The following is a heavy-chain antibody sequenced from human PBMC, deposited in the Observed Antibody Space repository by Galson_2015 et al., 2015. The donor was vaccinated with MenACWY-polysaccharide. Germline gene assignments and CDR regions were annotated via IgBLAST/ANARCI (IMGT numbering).Heavy chain of an antibody. J-gene: IGHJ4*02. CDR1: GFTCSTYW. V-gene: IGHV3-74*01. CDR3: ARGYSAYD. Sequence: SLRMSCAASGFTCSTYWMQWVRHAPGKGLVWVSRINSDGSSTNYADSVKVRFTISRDNAKNTLYLQMNSLRPEDTALYYCARGYSAYDWGQGTLVTVAA. D-gene: IGHD5-12*01. CDR2: INSDGSST.